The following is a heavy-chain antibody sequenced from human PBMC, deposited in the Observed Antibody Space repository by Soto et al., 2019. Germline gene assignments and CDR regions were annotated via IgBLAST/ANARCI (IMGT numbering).Heavy chain of an antibody. J-gene: IGHJ4*02. CDR3: ASRGYCSSTSCSDY. CDR1: GGSISSSSYY. D-gene: IGHD2-2*01. CDR2: IYYSGST. Sequence: SETLSLTCTVSGGSISSSSYYWGWIRQPPGKGLEWIGSIYYSGSTYYNPSLKSRVTISVDTSKNQFSLKLSSVTAADTAVYYCASRGYCSSTSCSDYWGQGTLVTVSS. V-gene: IGHV4-39*01.